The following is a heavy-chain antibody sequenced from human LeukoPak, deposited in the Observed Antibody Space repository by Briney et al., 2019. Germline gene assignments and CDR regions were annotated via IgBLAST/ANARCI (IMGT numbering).Heavy chain of an antibody. V-gene: IGHV3-23*01. CDR3: AKGDPRSSGYLDDAFDI. CDR1: GITFSSYA. CDR2: ISGSGAGT. J-gene: IGHJ3*02. Sequence: GGSLRLSCAASGITFSSYATSWVRQAPGKGLEWVSAISGSGAGTYYADSVKGRFTISRDNSKNTLYLQMNCLRAEDTAVYYCAKGDPRSSGYLDDAFDIWGQGTMVTVSS. D-gene: IGHD3-22*01.